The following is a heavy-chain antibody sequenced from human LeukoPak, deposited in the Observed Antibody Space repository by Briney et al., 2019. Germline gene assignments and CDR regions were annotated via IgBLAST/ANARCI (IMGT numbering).Heavy chain of an antibody. J-gene: IGHJ4*01. CDR2: INGDGNSI. CDR3: ARGKSGSYGLEDY. D-gene: IGHD1-26*01. CDR1: GFTFSSYW. Sequence: GGCLRLSCAASGFTFSSYWMHWVRQAPGKGLVWVSRINGDGNSINYADSVRGRFTISRDNAKNTLYLQMNSLRAEDTAVYYCARGKSGSYGLEDYLGHGTLVTVSS. V-gene: IGHV3-74*01.